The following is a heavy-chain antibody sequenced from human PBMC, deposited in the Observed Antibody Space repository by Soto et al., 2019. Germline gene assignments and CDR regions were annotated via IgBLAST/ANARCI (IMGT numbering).Heavy chain of an antibody. CDR2: VSDSGVAT. CDR1: GFIFSNYA. Sequence: EVQLLESGGGLIQPGGSLRLSCAASGFIFSNYAMNWVRQAPGKGLEWVSSVSDSGVATYFADSVKGRFSISRDNSKNTQSLQMNSLRAEDTAVYYCARQGETGYTSGWKDDAFDVWGQGTVVTVSA. J-gene: IGHJ3*01. CDR3: ARQGETGYTSGWKDDAFDV. D-gene: IGHD6-19*01. V-gene: IGHV3-23*01.